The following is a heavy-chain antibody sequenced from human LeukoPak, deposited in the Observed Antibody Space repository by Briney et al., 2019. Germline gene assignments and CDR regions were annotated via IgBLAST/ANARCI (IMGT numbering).Heavy chain of an antibody. J-gene: IGHJ3*02. CDR3: ASPGDYDSSGYYAFDI. D-gene: IGHD3-22*01. Sequence: GESLKISCKGSGYSFTSYWIGWVRQMPGKGLEWMGIIYPGDSDTRYSPSFQVQVTLSADKSISTAYPQWSTLKASDTAMYYCASPGDYDSSGYYAFDIWGQGTMVTVSS. CDR1: GYSFTSYW. V-gene: IGHV5-51*01. CDR2: IYPGDSDT.